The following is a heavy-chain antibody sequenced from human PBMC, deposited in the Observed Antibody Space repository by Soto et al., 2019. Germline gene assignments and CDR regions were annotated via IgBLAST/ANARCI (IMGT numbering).Heavy chain of an antibody. Sequence: PSETLSLTCRVSGGSFSGYYWSWIRQPPGKGLEGIGEDHHSGSTNYSPSLKSRVTMSLDTSKNHFSLNMTSVTAADTAVYFCSRVYVTTVVRRLILTKSISFDPWGQGTLVTVSS. J-gene: IGHJ5*02. CDR1: GGSFSGYY. D-gene: IGHD3-10*01. CDR2: DHHSGST. CDR3: SRVYVTTVVRRLILTKSISFDP. V-gene: IGHV4-34*01.